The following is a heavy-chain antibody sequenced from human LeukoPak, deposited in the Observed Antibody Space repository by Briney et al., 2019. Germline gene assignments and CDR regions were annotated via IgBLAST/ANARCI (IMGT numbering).Heavy chain of an antibody. V-gene: IGHV3-7*01. CDR1: GFTFSSYW. CDR3: ARVDDYGSGSFYGSLDY. Sequence: GGSLRLSCAASGFTFSSYWMSWVRQAPGKGLEWVANIRRDGSDKYSVDSVKGRFTISRDNAKNSLYLQMNSLRAEDTAVYYCARVDDYGSGSFYGSLDYWGQGIVVTVSS. J-gene: IGHJ4*02. D-gene: IGHD3-10*01. CDR2: IRRDGSDK.